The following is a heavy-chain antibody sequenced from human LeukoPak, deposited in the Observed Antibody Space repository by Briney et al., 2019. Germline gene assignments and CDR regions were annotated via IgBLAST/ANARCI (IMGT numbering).Heavy chain of an antibody. CDR1: GGSISSSSYY. D-gene: IGHD4-23*01. CDR3: ARHPGRNSATFDY. Sequence: PSETLSLTCTVSGGSISSSSYYWGWIRQPPGKGLEWIGYIYYSGSTNYNPSLKSRVTISVDTSKNQFSLKLSSVTAADTAVYYCARHPGRNSATFDYWGQGTLVTVSS. CDR2: IYYSGST. V-gene: IGHV4-61*05. J-gene: IGHJ4*02.